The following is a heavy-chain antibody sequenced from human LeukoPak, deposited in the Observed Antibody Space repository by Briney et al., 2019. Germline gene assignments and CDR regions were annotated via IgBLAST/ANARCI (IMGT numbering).Heavy chain of an antibody. J-gene: IGHJ6*03. CDR3: AKDDYYYYMDV. CDR1: GFTFSSYA. V-gene: IGHV3-23*01. Sequence: GGSLRLSCAASGFTFSSYAMSWVRQAPAKGLEWGSSISSSGDSTYYADSVKGRFTISRDNSKNTLYLQMNSLRAEGTAVYYCAKDDYYYYMDVWGKGTTVTVSS. CDR2: ISSSGDST.